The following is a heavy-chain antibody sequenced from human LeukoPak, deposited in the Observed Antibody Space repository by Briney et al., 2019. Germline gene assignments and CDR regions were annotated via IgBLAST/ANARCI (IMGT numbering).Heavy chain of an antibody. J-gene: IGHJ5*02. CDR2: INQSGST. D-gene: IGHD6-6*01. CDR1: GGSFSGYY. Sequence: KPSETLSFTCAVDGGSFSGYYWSWVRQPPGKGLEWGGEINQSGSTNYNPSLKSRVTISVEKSKKQFSLKLSSVTAADTAVYYCARTIAARPRRLDPWGQGTLVTVSS. CDR3: ARTIAARPRRLDP. V-gene: IGHV4-34*01.